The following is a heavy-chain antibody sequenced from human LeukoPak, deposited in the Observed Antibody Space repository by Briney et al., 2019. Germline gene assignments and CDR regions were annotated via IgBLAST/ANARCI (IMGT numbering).Heavy chain of an antibody. Sequence: ASVKVSCKASGYTFTDYYMHWVRQAPGQGLEWMGRINPNSGGTDYAQKFQGRVTMTRDTSINTAYMELSRLRSDDTAVYYCARDLREYYDSSGSADYWGQGTLVTVSS. CDR2: INPNSGGT. CDR3: ARDLREYYDSSGSADY. D-gene: IGHD3-22*01. J-gene: IGHJ4*02. CDR1: GYTFTDYY. V-gene: IGHV1-2*06.